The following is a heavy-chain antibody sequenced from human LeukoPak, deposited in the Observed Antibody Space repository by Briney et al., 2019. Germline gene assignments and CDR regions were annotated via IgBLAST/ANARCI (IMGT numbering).Heavy chain of an antibody. CDR2: INHSGST. Sequence: SETLSLTCALYAGSFSGYYWSWIRQPPGKGLEWIGEINHSGSTNYNPSLKSRVTISVDTSKNQFSLKLSSVTAADTAVYYCARWPGWLQFGYYFDYWGQGTLVTVSS. CDR3: ARWPGWLQFGYYFDY. V-gene: IGHV4-34*01. J-gene: IGHJ4*02. D-gene: IGHD5-24*01. CDR1: AGSFSGYY.